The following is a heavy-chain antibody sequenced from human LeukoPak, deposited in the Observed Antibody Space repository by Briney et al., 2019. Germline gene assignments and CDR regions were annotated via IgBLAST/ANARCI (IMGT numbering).Heavy chain of an antibody. CDR2: IYYSGST. CDR1: GGSISSHY. CDR3: ALSGYCSSTSCPPLDP. D-gene: IGHD2-2*03. J-gene: IGHJ5*02. Sequence: SETLSLTCTVSGGSISSHYWSWIRQPPGKGLEWIGYIYYSGSTDYNPSLKSRVTISVDTSKNQFSLKLSSVTAADTAVYYCALSGYCSSTSCPPLDPWGQGTLVTVSS. V-gene: IGHV4-59*11.